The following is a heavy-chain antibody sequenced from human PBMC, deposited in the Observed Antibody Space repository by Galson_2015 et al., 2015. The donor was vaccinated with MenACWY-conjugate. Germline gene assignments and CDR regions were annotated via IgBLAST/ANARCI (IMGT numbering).Heavy chain of an antibody. CDR2: IGTNHGTGKYGDT. Sequence: SCKASCYTFTTCGISWVRQARGQGLEWVGWIGTNHGTGKYGDTNYAQKFRDRVTLTADTSTSTAYLELRSLRSDDSAVYFCARDWCCPSGGCYNCFDPWGQGSLVTVSS. CDR1: CYTFTTCG. CDR3: ARDWCCPSGGCYNCFDP. V-gene: IGHV1-18*01. J-gene: IGHJ5*02. D-gene: IGHD2-15*01.